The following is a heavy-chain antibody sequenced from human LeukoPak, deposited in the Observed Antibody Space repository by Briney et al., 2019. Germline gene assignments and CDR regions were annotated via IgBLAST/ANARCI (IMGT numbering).Heavy chain of an antibody. CDR1: GGSISSGSYY. CDR2: VYYSGST. Sequence: SETLSLTCTVSGGSISSGSYYWGWIRQPPGKGLEWIGSVYYSGSTYYNPSLKSRVTISVDTSKNQFSLKLSSVTAADTAVYYCGRGGIAARASDYWGQGTLVTVSS. J-gene: IGHJ4*02. CDR3: GRGGIAARASDY. V-gene: IGHV4-39*07. D-gene: IGHD6-6*01.